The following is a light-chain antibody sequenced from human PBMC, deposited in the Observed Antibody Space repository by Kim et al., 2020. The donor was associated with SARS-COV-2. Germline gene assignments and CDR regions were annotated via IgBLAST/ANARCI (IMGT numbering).Light chain of an antibody. J-gene: IGKJ3*01. CDR3: LQRRYWPFT. V-gene: IGKV3-11*01. CDR1: QSVSNS. CDR2: DAS. Sequence: LSPGDRATLPCRASQSVSNSLAWYQLKPGQSPRLLIFDASRRATGIPAMFSGSGSGTDFTLTISSLEPEDVGVYYCLQRRYWPFTFGPGTKVDIK.